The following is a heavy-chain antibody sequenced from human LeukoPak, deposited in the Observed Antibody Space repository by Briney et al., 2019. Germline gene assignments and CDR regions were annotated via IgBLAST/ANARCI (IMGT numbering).Heavy chain of an antibody. V-gene: IGHV1-46*01. CDR1: GYTFTSYY. CDR2: INPSGGST. Sequence: ASVKVSCKASGYTFTSYYMHWVRQAPGQGLEWMGIINPSGGSTSYAQKFQGRVTMTRDMSTSTVYMELSSLRSEDTAVYYCARDQWSNYYYYYYMDVWGKGTTVTVSS. J-gene: IGHJ6*03. CDR3: ARDQWSNYYYYYYMDV. D-gene: IGHD2-15*01.